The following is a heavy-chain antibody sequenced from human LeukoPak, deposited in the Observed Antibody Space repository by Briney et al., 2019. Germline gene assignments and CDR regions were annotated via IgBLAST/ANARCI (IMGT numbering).Heavy chain of an antibody. D-gene: IGHD3-22*01. CDR1: GGSFSGYY. V-gene: IGHV4-34*01. Sequence: SETLSLTCAVYGGSFSGYYWSWIRQPPGKGLEWIGEINHSGSTNYNPSLKSRVTISVDTSKNQCSLKLSSVTAADTAVYYCARAYYDSSGYGYWGQGTLVTVSS. CDR3: ARAYYDSSGYGY. CDR2: INHSGST. J-gene: IGHJ4*02.